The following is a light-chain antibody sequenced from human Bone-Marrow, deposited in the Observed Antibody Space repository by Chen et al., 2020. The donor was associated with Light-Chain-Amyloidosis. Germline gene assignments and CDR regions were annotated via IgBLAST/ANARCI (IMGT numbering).Light chain of an antibody. V-gene: IGLV3-25*03. CDR2: RDT. Sequence: SYELTQPPSVSVSPGQTARITCSGDDLPRKYAYWYQQKPGQAPVLVIHRDTERPSVISERFSGSSSGTTATLTISGVQAEDEADYHCQSADSSGTYEVIFGGGTKLTVL. CDR1: DLPRKY. CDR3: QSADSSGTYEVI. J-gene: IGLJ2*01.